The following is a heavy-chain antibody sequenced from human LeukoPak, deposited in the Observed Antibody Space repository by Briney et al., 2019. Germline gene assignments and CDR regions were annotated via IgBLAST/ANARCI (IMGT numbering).Heavy chain of an antibody. D-gene: IGHD2-21*01. V-gene: IGHV1-2*02. CDR3: ARDRGTYSDY. CDR1: GYTFSGYY. CDR2: INPNSGDT. J-gene: IGHJ4*02. Sequence: ASVKVSCGASGYTFSGYYIHWVRQAPGQGLEWMGWINPNSGDTKYAQKFQGRVTMTRDTSITTAYMELNGLRSDDTAVYYCARDRGTYSDYWGQGTLVAVSS.